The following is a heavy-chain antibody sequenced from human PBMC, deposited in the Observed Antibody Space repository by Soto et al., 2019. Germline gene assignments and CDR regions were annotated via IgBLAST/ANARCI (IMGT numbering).Heavy chain of an antibody. CDR2: ISGSGGST. Sequence: EVQLLESGGGLVXPGGSXRLSCAASGFTFSSYAMSWVRQAPGKGLEWVSAISGSGGSTYYADSVKGRFTISRDNSKNTLYLQMNSLRAEDTAVYYCAKDMIAVAGGMDVWGQGTTVTVSS. D-gene: IGHD3-22*01. J-gene: IGHJ6*02. CDR3: AKDMIAVAGGMDV. CDR1: GFTFSSYA. V-gene: IGHV3-23*01.